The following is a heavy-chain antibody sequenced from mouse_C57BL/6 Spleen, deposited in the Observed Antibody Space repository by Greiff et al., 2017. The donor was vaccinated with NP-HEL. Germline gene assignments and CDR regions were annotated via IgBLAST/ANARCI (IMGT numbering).Heavy chain of an antibody. CDR3: ARDSSGYVGYAMDY. Sequence: VQLQQSVAELVRPGASVKLSCTASGFNIKNTYMHWVKQRPEQGLEWIGRIDPANGSTKSAPKFQGKATITADTSSNTAYLQVSSLTSEDTAIYYWARDSSGYVGYAMDYWGHGTSVTVSS. V-gene: IGHV14-3*01. CDR2: IDPANGST. J-gene: IGHJ4*01. CDR1: GFNIKNTY. D-gene: IGHD3-2*02.